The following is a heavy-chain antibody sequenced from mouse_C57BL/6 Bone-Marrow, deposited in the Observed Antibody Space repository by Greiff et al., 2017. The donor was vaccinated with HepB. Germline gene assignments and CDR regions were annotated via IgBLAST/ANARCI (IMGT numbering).Heavy chain of an antibody. V-gene: IGHV3-3*01. CDR1: GFSINSDCY. Sequence: EVQGVESGPSLVRPSQTLSLTCTVTGFSINSDCYWIWIRQFPGNKLEYIGYTFYSGITYYNPSLESRTYITRDTSKNQFSLKLSSVTTEDTATYYCARRVYYSNYDAMDYWGQGTSVTVSS. CDR2: TFYSGIT. CDR3: ARRVYYSNYDAMDY. D-gene: IGHD2-5*01. J-gene: IGHJ4*01.